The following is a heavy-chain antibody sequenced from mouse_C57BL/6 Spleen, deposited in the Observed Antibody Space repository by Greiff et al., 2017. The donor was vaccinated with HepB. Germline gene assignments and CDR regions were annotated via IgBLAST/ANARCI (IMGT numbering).Heavy chain of an antibody. CDR1: GYTFTSYW. D-gene: IGHD1-1*01. J-gene: IGHJ1*03. Sequence: VQLQQSGAELVRPGSSVKLSCKASGYTFTSYWMDWVKQRPGQGLEWIGNIYPSDSETHYNQKFKDKATLTVDKSSSTAYMQLSSLTSEDSAVYYCALYYYGKGYFDVWGTGTTVTVSS. CDR3: ALYYYGKGYFDV. CDR2: IYPSDSET. V-gene: IGHV1-61*01.